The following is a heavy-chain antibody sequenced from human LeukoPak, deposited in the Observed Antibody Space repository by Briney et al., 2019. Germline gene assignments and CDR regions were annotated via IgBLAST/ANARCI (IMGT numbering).Heavy chain of an antibody. Sequence: PGRSLRLSCAASGFTFSSYAMHWVRQAPGKGLEGVEVISYDGSNKYYADSVKGRFTISRDNSKNTLYLQMNSLRAEDTAVYYCARDGGYGSGRENAFDIWGQGTMVTVSS. CDR2: ISYDGSNK. J-gene: IGHJ3*02. CDR1: GFTFSSYA. D-gene: IGHD3-10*01. CDR3: ARDGGYGSGRENAFDI. V-gene: IGHV3-30-3*01.